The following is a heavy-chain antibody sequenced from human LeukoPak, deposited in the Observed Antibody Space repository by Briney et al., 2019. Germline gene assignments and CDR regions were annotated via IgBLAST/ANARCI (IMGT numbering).Heavy chain of an antibody. D-gene: IGHD3-22*01. CDR3: ARWTLQYYYDSSGYALDY. CDR2: ISGSGGST. V-gene: IGHV3-23*01. J-gene: IGHJ4*02. Sequence: GGSLRLSCAASGFTFSSYAMSWVRQAPGKGLEWVSAISGSGGSTYYADSVKGRFTISRDNSKNTLYLQMKSLRAEDTAVYYCARWTLQYYYDSSGYALDYWGQGTLVTVSS. CDR1: GFTFSSYA.